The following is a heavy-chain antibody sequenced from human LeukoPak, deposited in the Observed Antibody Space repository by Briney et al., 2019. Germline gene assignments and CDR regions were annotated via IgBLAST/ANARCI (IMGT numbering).Heavy chain of an antibody. Sequence: GGSLRLSCAASGFTVSSNYMSWVRQAPAKGLEWVSVIYSGGSTYYADSVKGRFTISRDNSKNTLYLQMNNLRAEDTAVYYCARRTPYSSGPFDYWGQGTLVTVSS. V-gene: IGHV3-66*01. J-gene: IGHJ4*02. D-gene: IGHD6-19*01. CDR3: ARRTPYSSGPFDY. CDR1: GFTVSSNY. CDR2: IYSGGST.